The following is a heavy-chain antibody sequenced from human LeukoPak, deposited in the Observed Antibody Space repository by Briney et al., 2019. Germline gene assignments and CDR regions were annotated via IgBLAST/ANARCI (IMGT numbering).Heavy chain of an antibody. CDR1: GGSFSGHY. V-gene: IGHV4-34*01. J-gene: IGHJ6*02. Sequence: PSETLSLTYAVYGGSFSGHYWSWIRQPPGKGLEWIGEINHSGSTNYNPSPKSRVTISVDTSKDQFSLKLSSVTAADTAVYYCARGRRTGSYYYYYGMDVWGQGTTVTVSS. CDR3: ARGRRTGSYYYYYGMDV. D-gene: IGHD1-14*01. CDR2: INHSGST.